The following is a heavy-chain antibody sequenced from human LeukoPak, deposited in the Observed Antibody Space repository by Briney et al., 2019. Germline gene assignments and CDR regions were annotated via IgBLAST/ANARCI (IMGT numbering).Heavy chain of an antibody. CDR3: ARDQVVFGVVIPLKNWFDP. Sequence: SVKVSCKASGGTFSSYAISWVRQAPGQGLEWMGRIIPILGIANYAQKFRGRVTITADKSTSTAYMELSSLRSEDTAVYYCARDQVVFGVVIPLKNWFDPWGQGALVTVSS. CDR2: IIPILGIA. D-gene: IGHD3-3*01. J-gene: IGHJ5*02. V-gene: IGHV1-69*04. CDR1: GGTFSSYA.